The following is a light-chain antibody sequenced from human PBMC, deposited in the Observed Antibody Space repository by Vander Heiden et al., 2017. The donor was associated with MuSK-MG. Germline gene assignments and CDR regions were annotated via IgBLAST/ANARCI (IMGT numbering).Light chain of an antibody. V-gene: IGKV4-1*01. J-gene: IGKJ2*01. CDR3: QQYYSTPPT. CDR2: WAS. CDR1: QRVLYSSNNKNY. Sequence: DTVMTQSPDSLSVSLGERAPINCKSSQRVLYSSNNKNYLAWYQQEPGQPPKLLIYWASTRESGVPDRFSGSGSGTDFTLTISSLQAEDVAVYYCQQYYSTPPTFGQGTKLEIK.